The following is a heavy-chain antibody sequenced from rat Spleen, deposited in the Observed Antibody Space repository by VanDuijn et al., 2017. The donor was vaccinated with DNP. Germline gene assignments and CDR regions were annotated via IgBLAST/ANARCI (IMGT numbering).Heavy chain of an antibody. D-gene: IGHD1-2*01. CDR3: TTDPIAALDY. J-gene: IGHJ2*01. CDR1: GFIFSDSF. Sequence: EVQLVESGGGLVQPGRSLKLSCTASGFIFSDSFVAWARQAPRKGLEWVASLNYDGSSTYYGDSVKGRFSISRDNAKSTLYLQMDSLRSEDTATYYGTTDPIAALDYWGQGVMVTVSS. CDR2: LNYDGSST. V-gene: IGHV5-20*01.